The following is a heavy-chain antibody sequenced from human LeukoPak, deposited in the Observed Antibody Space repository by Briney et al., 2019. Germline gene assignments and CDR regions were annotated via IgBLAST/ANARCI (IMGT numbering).Heavy chain of an antibody. CDR1: GGSFSGYY. J-gene: IGHJ4*02. Sequence: PSETLSLTCAVYGGSFSGYYWSWIRQPPGKGLEWIGEINHSGSTNYNPSLKSRVTISVDTSKNQFSLKLSSVTAADTAVYYCAREAPDSSGYYYGFDYWGQGTLVTVSS. CDR2: INHSGST. D-gene: IGHD3-22*01. V-gene: IGHV4-34*01. CDR3: AREAPDSSGYYYGFDY.